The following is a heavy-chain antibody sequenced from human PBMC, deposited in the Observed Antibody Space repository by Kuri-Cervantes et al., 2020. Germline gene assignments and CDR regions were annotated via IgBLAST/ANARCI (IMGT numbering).Heavy chain of an antibody. V-gene: IGHV1-46*01. CDR3: ARHIVATTHFDY. CDR1: GYTLTSYY. Sequence: ASVKVSCKASGYTLTSYYMHWVRQAPGQGLEWMGIINPSGGSTSYAQKFQGRVTMTRDTSTSTVYMELSSLRSEDTAVYYCARHIVATTHFDYWGQGTLVTVSS. CDR2: INPSGGST. D-gene: IGHD5-12*01. J-gene: IGHJ4*02.